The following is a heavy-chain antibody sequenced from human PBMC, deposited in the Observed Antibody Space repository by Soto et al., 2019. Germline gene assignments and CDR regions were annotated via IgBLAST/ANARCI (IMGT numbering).Heavy chain of an antibody. CDR2: ISGSGGST. V-gene: IGHV3-23*01. CDR3: AKVPGYSGYDWYDY. J-gene: IGHJ4*02. CDR1: GFTFSSYA. D-gene: IGHD5-12*01. Sequence: GGSLRLSCTASGFTFSSYAMSWVRQAPGKGLEWVSAISGSGGSTYYADSVKGRFTISRDNSKNTLYLQMNSLRAEDTAVYYCAKVPGYSGYDWYDYWGQGTLVTVSS.